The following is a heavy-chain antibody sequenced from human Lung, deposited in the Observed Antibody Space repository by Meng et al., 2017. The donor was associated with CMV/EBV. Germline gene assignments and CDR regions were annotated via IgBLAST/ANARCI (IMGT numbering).Heavy chain of an antibody. CDR1: GYTFSTYT. Sequence: QVQLGELGSELKKPGASVKVSCKASGYTFSTYTINWVRQAHGRGLEWMGWISTNTGTPTYTQGFTGRFVFSLDTSVSTAYLQISSLKAEDTAVYYCARGGNFDPWGQGTLVTVSS. V-gene: IGHV7-4-1*02. CDR2: ISTNTGTP. J-gene: IGHJ5*02. CDR3: ARGGNFDP. D-gene: IGHD2/OR15-2a*01.